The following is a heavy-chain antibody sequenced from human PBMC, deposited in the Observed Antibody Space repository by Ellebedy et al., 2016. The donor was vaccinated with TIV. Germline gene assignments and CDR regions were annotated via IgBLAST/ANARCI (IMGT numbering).Heavy chain of an antibody. CDR2: ISSSSSYI. V-gene: IGHV3-21*01. CDR1: GFTFSSYS. CDR3: ARDHMTTVYYYYYYYMDV. D-gene: IGHD4-11*01. Sequence: GGSLRLXCAASGFTFSSYSMNWVRQAPGKGLEWVSSISSSSSYIYYADSVKGRFTISRDNAKNSLYLQMNSLRAEDTAVYYCARDHMTTVYYYYYYYMDVWGKGTTVTVSS. J-gene: IGHJ6*03.